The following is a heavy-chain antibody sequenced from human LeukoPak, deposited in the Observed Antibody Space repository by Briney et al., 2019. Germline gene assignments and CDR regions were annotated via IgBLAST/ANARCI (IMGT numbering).Heavy chain of an antibody. V-gene: IGHV1-2*02. CDR2: INPNSGGT. CDR3: ARVSGIAVAGTYDYYYGMDV. CDR1: GYTFTGHY. Sequence: ASVKVSCKASGYTFTGHYMHWVRQAPGQGLEWMGWINPNSGGTNYAQKFQGRVTMTRDTSISTAYMELSRLRSDDTAVYYCARVSGIAVAGTYDYYYGMDVWGQGTTVTVSS. J-gene: IGHJ6*02. D-gene: IGHD6-19*01.